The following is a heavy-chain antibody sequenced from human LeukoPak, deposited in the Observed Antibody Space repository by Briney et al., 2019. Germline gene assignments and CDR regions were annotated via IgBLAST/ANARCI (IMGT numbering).Heavy chain of an antibody. CDR3: ARDSLIAARAYYYYMDV. J-gene: IGHJ6*03. V-gene: IGHV3-20*04. CDR1: XXTXDDYG. Sequence: XXSCXXSXXTXDDYGXSWVRHAPGKGLEWVSGINWNGGSAGYADSVKGRFTISRDNAKNSLYLQMNSLRAEDTALYYCARDSLIAARAYYYYMDVWGKGTTVTVSS. D-gene: IGHD6-6*01. CDR2: INWNGGSA.